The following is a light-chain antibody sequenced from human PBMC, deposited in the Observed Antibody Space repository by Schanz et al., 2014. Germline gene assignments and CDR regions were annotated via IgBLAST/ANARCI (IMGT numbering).Light chain of an antibody. CDR2: LGS. Sequence: DIVMTQSPLSLPVTPGEPASISCRSSQSLLHTNGYNYLDWYLQKPGQSPQLLIYLGSNRASGAPDRFTGSGSGTDFTLEISRVEADDVGVYYCMQSIQLPWTFGQGTKVEIK. CDR3: MQSIQLPWT. CDR1: QSLLHTNGYNY. V-gene: IGKV2-28*01. J-gene: IGKJ1*01.